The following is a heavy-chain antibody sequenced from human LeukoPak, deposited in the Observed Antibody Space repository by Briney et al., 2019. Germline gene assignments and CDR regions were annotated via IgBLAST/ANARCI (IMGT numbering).Heavy chain of an antibody. V-gene: IGHV1-46*01. D-gene: IGHD5-18*01. CDR2: INPSGGST. J-gene: IGHJ4*02. CDR1: GYTFTSYY. Sequence: ASVTVSFQASGYTFTSYYMHWVRQAPGQGLEWMGIINPSGGSTSYAQKFQGRVTMTRDMSTSTVYMELSSLRSEDTAVYYCARDGGYGHDYWGQGTLVTVSS. CDR3: ARDGGYGHDY.